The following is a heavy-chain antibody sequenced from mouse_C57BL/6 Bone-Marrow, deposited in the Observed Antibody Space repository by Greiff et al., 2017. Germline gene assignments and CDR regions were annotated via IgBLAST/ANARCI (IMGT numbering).Heavy chain of an antibody. V-gene: IGHV1-74*01. CDR3: AIGHYYGSTYGGY. D-gene: IGHD1-1*01. J-gene: IGHJ2*01. Sequence: QVKLKQPGAELVKPGASVKVSCKASGYTFTSYWMHWVKQRPGQGLEWIGRLHPSDSDTNYNQKFKGKATLPVDKSSSTAYMQLSSLTSEDSAVYYCAIGHYYGSTYGGYWGQGTTLTVSS. CDR2: LHPSDSDT. CDR1: GYTFTSYW.